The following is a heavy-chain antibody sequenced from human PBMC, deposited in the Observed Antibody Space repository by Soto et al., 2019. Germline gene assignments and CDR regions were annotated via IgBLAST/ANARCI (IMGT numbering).Heavy chain of an antibody. V-gene: IGHV3-53*01. CDR2: IYSDGST. CDR1: GFIVSSNY. Sequence: GGSLRLSCAASGFIVSSNYMSWVRQAPGKGLEWVSVIYSDGSTHYTDSVKDRFIISRDISKNTLYLQMNSLRAEDTAMYYCARARYDSSGYYFDYWGQGALVTVS. CDR3: ARARYDSSGYYFDY. D-gene: IGHD3-22*01. J-gene: IGHJ4*02.